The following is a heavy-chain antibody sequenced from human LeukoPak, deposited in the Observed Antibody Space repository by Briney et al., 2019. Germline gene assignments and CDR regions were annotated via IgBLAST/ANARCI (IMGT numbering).Heavy chain of an antibody. V-gene: IGHV3-30*03. J-gene: IGHJ4*02. CDR3: ARRVIVVGLDY. CDR1: GFTFSSYG. D-gene: IGHD3-22*01. Sequence: GGSLRLSCATSGFTFSSYGMHWVRQAPGKGLEWVAVISYDGSNKYYADSVKGRFTISRDNSKNSLYLQMNSLRAEDTAVYYCARRVIVVGLDYWGQGTLVTVSP. CDR2: ISYDGSNK.